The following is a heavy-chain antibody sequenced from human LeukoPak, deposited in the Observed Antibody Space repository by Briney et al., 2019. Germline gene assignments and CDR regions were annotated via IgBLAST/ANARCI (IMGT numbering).Heavy chain of an antibody. J-gene: IGHJ4*02. CDR2: MYPGDSDT. CDR1: GYSFTGYW. CDR3: FGGPRGYYFDY. D-gene: IGHD3-16*01. Sequence: GESLKISCKGSGYSFTGYWIGWVRQMPGKGLEWMGIMYPGDSDTRYSPSFQGQVTISADKSISTAYLQWSSLKASDTAMYYCFGGPRGYYFDYWSQGTLVTVSS. V-gene: IGHV5-51*01.